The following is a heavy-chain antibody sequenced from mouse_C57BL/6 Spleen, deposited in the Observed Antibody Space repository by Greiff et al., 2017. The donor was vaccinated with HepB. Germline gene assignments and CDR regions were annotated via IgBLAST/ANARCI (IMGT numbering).Heavy chain of an antibody. D-gene: IGHD1-1*01. CDR3: ARDTTVDAMDY. V-gene: IGHV3-6*01. CDR2: ISYDGSN. J-gene: IGHJ4*01. Sequence: DVQLQESGPGLVKPSQSLSLTCSVTGYSITSGYYWNWIRQFPGNKLEWMGYISYDGSNNYNPSLKNRISITRDTSKNQFFLKLNSVTTEDTATYYCARDTTVDAMDYWGQGTSVTVSS. CDR1: GYSITSGYY.